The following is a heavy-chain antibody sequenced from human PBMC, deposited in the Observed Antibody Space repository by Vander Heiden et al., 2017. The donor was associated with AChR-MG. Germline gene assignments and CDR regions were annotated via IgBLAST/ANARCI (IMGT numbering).Heavy chain of an antibody. D-gene: IGHD3-3*01. CDR1: GGSFRGYY. V-gene: IGHV4-34*01. CDR3: ARGGPRWGGVVHPRMDV. CDR2: INHSGST. J-gene: IGHJ6*02. Sequence: QVQLQQWGAGLLKPSETLSLTCAVYGGSFRGYYWSWIRQPPGKGLEWIGEINHSGSTNYNPSLKSRVTISVDTSKNQFSLKLSSVTAADTAVYYCARGGPRWGGVVHPRMDVWGQGTTVTVSS.